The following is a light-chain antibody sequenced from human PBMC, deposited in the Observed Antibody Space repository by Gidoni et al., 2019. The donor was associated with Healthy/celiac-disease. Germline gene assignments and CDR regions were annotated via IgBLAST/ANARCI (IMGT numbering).Light chain of an antibody. Sequence: DIQMTQSPSSLSASVGDRVTITCRASKSISSSLNWYQQKPGKAPKLLIYAASSLQSGVPSRFSGSGSGTDFTLTISSLQPADFATYYCQQSYSTPPWTFGQGTKVEIK. CDR2: AAS. CDR1: KSISSS. J-gene: IGKJ1*01. V-gene: IGKV1-39*01. CDR3: QQSYSTPPWT.